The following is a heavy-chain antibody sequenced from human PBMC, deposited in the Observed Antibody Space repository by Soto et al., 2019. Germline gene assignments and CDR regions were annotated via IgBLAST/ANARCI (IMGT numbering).Heavy chain of an antibody. D-gene: IGHD1-1*01. CDR2: INDDGIST. J-gene: IGHJ4*02. CDR1: PFTSIMYW. V-gene: IGHV3-74*01. CDR3: TRGPRSTSTGTGAF. Sequence: LRLYCAPSPFTSIMYWMHCVRQVPGKGPEWVSRINDDGISTNYADSVKGRFTISRDNAKNTLYLQMTALRVEDTAVYYCTRGPRSTSTGTGAFWGRGTLVTVSS.